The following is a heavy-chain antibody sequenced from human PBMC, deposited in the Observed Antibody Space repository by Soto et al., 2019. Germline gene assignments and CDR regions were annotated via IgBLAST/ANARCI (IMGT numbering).Heavy chain of an antibody. J-gene: IGHJ6*02. CDR3: ARVGVYGSDYYYYGMDV. V-gene: IGHV3-72*01. D-gene: IGHD3-16*01. CDR1: GFTFSDHY. Sequence: GGSLRLSCAASGFTFSDHYMDWVRQAPGKGLEWVGRTRNKANSYTTEYAASVKGRFTISRDDSKNSLYLQMNSLKTEDTAVYYCARVGVYGSDYYYYGMDVWGQGTTVTVSS. CDR2: TRNKANSYTT.